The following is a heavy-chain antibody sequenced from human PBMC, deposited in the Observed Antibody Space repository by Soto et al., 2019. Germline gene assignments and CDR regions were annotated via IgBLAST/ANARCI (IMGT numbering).Heavy chain of an antibody. D-gene: IGHD3-10*01. V-gene: IGHV3-23*01. J-gene: IGHJ4*02. Sequence: EVQLLESGGGLVQPGGSLRLSCAASGFTFSSYAMSWVRQAPGKGLEWVSAISGSGGSTYYADSVKGRFTISRDNSKNTLYLQMNSLRAEETDVYYCAKDKYYYGSGSYTDYWGQGTLVTVSS. CDR2: ISGSGGST. CDR3: AKDKYYYGSGSYTDY. CDR1: GFTFSSYA.